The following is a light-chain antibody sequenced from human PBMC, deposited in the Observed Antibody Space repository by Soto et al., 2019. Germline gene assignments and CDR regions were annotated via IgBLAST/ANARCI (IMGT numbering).Light chain of an antibody. J-gene: IGKJ4*01. CDR2: KAS. V-gene: IGKV1-5*03. CDR3: QQLNSFPLT. Sequence: DIQMTQSPSTLSGSVGDTVTISCRASQTISSWLAWYQQKPGKAPKLLIYKASTLKSGVPSRFSGSGSGTEFTLTINSLQPEDFATYYCQQLNSFPLTFGGGTKVDIK. CDR1: QTISSW.